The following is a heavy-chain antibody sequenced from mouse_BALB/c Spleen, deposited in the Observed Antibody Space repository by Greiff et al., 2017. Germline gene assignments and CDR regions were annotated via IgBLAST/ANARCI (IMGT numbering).Heavy chain of an antibody. CDR2: ISDGGSYT. CDR1: GFTFSDYY. D-gene: IGHD1-2*01. J-gene: IGHJ4*01. CDR3: ARAATYAMDY. Sequence: DVHLVESGGGLVKPGGSLKLSCAASGFTFSDYYMYWVRQTPEKRLEWVATISDGGSYTYYPDSVKGRFTISRDNAKNNLYLQMSSLKSEDTAMYYCARAATYAMDYWGQGTSVTVSS. V-gene: IGHV5-4*02.